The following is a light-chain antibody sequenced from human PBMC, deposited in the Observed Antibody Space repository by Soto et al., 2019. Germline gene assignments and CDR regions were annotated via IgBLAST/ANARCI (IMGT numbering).Light chain of an antibody. V-gene: IGKV3-20*01. Sequence: EIVLTQSPGTLSLSPGERGTLSCRATQNINSRYLAWYQQKPGQAPRLLIFGASNRATGIPDRFSGSGSVTDFTLTISRLEPEDFAVYYCQHYGSSLSITFGQGTRLEIK. J-gene: IGKJ5*01. CDR2: GAS. CDR3: QHYGSSLSIT. CDR1: QNINSRY.